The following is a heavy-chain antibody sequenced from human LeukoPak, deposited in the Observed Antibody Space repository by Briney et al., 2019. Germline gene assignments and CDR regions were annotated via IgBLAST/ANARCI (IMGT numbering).Heavy chain of an antibody. V-gene: IGHV3-21*01. D-gene: IGHD2-21*02. CDR1: GFTFSSYS. Sequence: GGSLRLSCAASGFTFSSYSMNWVRQAPGKGLEWVSSISSSSSSYIYYADSVKGRFTISRDNAKNSLYLQMNSLRAEDTAVYYCARDSNCGGDCYIDYWGQGTLVTVSS. CDR2: ISSSSSSYI. J-gene: IGHJ4*02. CDR3: ARDSNCGGDCYIDY.